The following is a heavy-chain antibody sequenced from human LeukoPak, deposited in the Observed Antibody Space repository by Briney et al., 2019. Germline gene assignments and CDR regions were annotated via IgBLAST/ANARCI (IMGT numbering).Heavy chain of an antibody. Sequence: VQPGGSLRLACAASGFTFDDYTMQWVRQAPGKGLEWVSLISWDGGSTYYADSVKGRFTISRDTSRNSLYLQMNSLRTEDTALYYCAKDVCSSGYYCHYYYMDVWGKGTTVTVSS. CDR2: ISWDGGST. D-gene: IGHD3-22*01. CDR3: AKDVCSSGYYCHYYYMDV. J-gene: IGHJ6*03. CDR1: GFTFDDYT. V-gene: IGHV3-43*01.